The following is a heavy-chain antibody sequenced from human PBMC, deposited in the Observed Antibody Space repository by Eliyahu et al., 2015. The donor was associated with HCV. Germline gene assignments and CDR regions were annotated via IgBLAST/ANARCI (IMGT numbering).Heavy chain of an antibody. V-gene: IGHV4-59*08. CDR2: IYYNGGS. Sequence: QVQLQESGPGLVKPSATLSLSCTVSGASIFTYYXSWVRQSPGKGLEWIGYIYYNGGSNFNPSLNSRVTMSVDPSRSQFSLRLSSVTAADTAVYYCARSYDVLTGFYYFDFWGRGTLVTVSS. CDR1: GASIFTYY. D-gene: IGHD3-9*01. J-gene: IGHJ4*02. CDR3: ARSYDVLTGFYYFDF.